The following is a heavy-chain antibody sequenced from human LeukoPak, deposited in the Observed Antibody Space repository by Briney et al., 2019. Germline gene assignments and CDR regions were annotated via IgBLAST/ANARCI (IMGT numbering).Heavy chain of an antibody. CDR1: GFTFSSYS. CDR2: ISSSSSYI. V-gene: IGHV3-21*01. CDR3: ARERGAGLSSSWVDY. J-gene: IGHJ4*02. Sequence: GRSLRLSCSASGFTFSSYSMNWVRQAPGKGLEWVSSISSSSSYIHYADSVKGRFTISRDNAKNSLYLQMSSLRAEDTAVYYCARERGAGLSSSWVDYWGQGTLVTVSS. D-gene: IGHD6-13*01.